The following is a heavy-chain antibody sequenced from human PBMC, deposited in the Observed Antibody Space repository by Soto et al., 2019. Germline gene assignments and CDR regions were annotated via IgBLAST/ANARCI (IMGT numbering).Heavy chain of an antibody. D-gene: IGHD3-16*01. CDR1: GYTFTTYY. Sequence: ASVKVSCKASGYTFTTYYMHWVRQAPGQGLEWMGIINPSDGGTRYAQKFQGRVTMTRDTSTSTVYMELSSLRSEDTAVFYCARAKSDFGYLGLDFWGQGTLVTVSS. CDR2: INPSDGGT. V-gene: IGHV1-46*01. J-gene: IGHJ4*02. CDR3: ARAKSDFGYLGLDF.